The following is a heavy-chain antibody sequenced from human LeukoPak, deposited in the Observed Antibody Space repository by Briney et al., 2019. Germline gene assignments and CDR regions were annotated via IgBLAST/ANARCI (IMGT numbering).Heavy chain of an antibody. D-gene: IGHD3-10*01. Sequence: SETLSLTCAVYGGSFSGYYWSWIRQPPGKGLEWIGEINHSGSTKNNPSLKSRVTISVDTSKNQFSLKLSSVTAADTAVYYRARRVGRYFGERAYYYNYMDVWSKGTTVTISS. CDR1: GGSFSGYY. CDR3: ARRVGRYFGERAYYYNYMDV. J-gene: IGHJ6*03. CDR2: INHSGST. V-gene: IGHV4-34*01.